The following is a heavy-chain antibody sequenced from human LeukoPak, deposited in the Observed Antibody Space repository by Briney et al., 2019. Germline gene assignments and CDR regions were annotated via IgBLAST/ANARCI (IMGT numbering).Heavy chain of an antibody. V-gene: IGHV3-23*01. J-gene: IGHJ6*02. CDR3: AKDRVIVAHYHYGMDV. CDR1: GFTFSSYA. CDR2: ISGSGDST. Sequence: GGSLRLSCAASGFTFSSYAMSWVRQAPGKGLEWVSAISGSGDSTYYADSVKGRFTISRDNSKNTLYLQMNSLRAEDTAVYYCAKDRVIVAHYHYGMDVWGQGTTVTVSS. D-gene: IGHD3-22*01.